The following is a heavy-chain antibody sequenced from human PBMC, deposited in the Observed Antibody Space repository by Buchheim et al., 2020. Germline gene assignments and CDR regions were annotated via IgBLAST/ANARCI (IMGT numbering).Heavy chain of an antibody. CDR2: IDPSDSYT. J-gene: IGHJ6*02. CDR1: GYSFTSYW. CDR3: ARRAPLAAAGTYYYYYGMDV. D-gene: IGHD6-13*01. Sequence: EVQLVQSGAEVKKPGESLRISCKGSGYSFTSYWISWVRQMPGKGLEWMGRIDPSDSYTNYSPSFQGHVTIPADKPISTAYPQWSSLKASDTAMYYCARRAPLAAAGTYYYYYGMDVWGQGTT. V-gene: IGHV5-10-1*03.